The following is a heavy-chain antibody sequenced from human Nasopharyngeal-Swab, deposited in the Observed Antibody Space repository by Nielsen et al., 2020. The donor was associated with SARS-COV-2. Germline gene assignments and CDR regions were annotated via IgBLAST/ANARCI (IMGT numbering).Heavy chain of an antibody. Sequence: SETLSLTCTVSGGSISSGSYYWSWIRQPAGKGLEWIGRIYTSGSTNYNPSLKSRVTISVDTSKNQFSLKLSSVTAADTAVYYCARRIVHDSSGQLSVYWGPGPLVPVSS. CDR1: GGSISSGSYY. CDR3: ARRIVHDSSGQLSVY. J-gene: IGHJ1*01. D-gene: IGHD3-22*01. CDR2: IYTSGST. V-gene: IGHV4-61*02.